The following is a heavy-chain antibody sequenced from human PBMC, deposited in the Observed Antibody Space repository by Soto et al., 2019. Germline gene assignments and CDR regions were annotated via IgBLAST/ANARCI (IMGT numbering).Heavy chain of an antibody. Sequence: QVQLVQSGAEVQKPGSSVKVSCKASGGTFSSYAISWVRQAPGQGLEWMGGIIPIFGTANYAQKFQGRVTITADESTSTAYMELSSLRSEDTAVYYCARDYYDSSGPRPGGFDYWGQGTLVTVSS. CDR2: IIPIFGTA. V-gene: IGHV1-69*01. D-gene: IGHD3-22*01. CDR3: ARDYYDSSGPRPGGFDY. J-gene: IGHJ4*02. CDR1: GGTFSSYA.